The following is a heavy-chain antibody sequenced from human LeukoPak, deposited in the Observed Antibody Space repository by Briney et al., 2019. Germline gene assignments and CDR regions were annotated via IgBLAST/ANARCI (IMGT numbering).Heavy chain of an antibody. CDR3: AKDQSVAGTLDY. CDR1: GFTFSSYA. CDR2: ISGSGGST. V-gene: IGHV3-23*01. D-gene: IGHD6-19*01. Sequence: GGSLRLSCAASGFTFSSYAMSWVRQAPGKGLEWVSAISGSGGSTYYAYSVKGRFTISRGNSKNTLYLQMNSLRAEDTALYYCAKDQSVAGTLDYWGQGTLVTVSS. J-gene: IGHJ4*02.